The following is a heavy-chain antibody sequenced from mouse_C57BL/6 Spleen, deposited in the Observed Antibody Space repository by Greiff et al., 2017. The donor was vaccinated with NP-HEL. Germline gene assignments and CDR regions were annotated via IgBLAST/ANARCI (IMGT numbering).Heavy chain of an antibody. D-gene: IGHD2-5*01. J-gene: IGHJ3*01. CDR3: ARPYYSNYGGFAY. CDR1: GYTFTDYY. CDR2: IYPGSGNT. V-gene: IGHV1-84*01. Sequence: VQRVESGPELVKPGASVKISCKASGYTFTDYYINWVKQRPGQGLEWIGWIYPGSGNTKYNEKFKGKATLTVDTSSSTAYMQLSSLTSEDSAVYFCARPYYSNYGGFAYWGQGTLVTVSA.